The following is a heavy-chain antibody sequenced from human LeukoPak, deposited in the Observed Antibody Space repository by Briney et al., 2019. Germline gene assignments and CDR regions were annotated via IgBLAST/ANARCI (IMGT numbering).Heavy chain of an antibody. D-gene: IGHD3-3*01. Sequence: PGGSLRLSCAASGFTFSSYSMNWVRQAPGKGLEWVSSISSSSSYIYYADSVKGRFTISRDNAKNSLYLQMNSLRAEDTAVYYCARVPGITIFGVAQDHHFDYWGQGTLVTVSS. V-gene: IGHV3-21*01. J-gene: IGHJ4*02. CDR1: GFTFSSYS. CDR3: ARVPGITIFGVAQDHHFDY. CDR2: ISSSSSYI.